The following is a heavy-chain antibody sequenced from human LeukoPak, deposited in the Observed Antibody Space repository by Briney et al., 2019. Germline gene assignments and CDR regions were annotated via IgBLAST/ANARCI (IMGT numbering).Heavy chain of an antibody. CDR2: ITGSGSGI. CDR3: AREANNCGGDWNDY. J-gene: IGHJ4*02. Sequence: PGGSLRLSCAASVFTFSSYKMSWVRQAPGGGLEWVSYITGSGSGIYYSDSVKGGFTISRDNAKNSLYLEMNSLRVEDTAVYYCAREANNCGGDWNDYWGQGTLVTVSS. CDR1: VFTFSSYK. D-gene: IGHD2-21*02. V-gene: IGHV3-48*03.